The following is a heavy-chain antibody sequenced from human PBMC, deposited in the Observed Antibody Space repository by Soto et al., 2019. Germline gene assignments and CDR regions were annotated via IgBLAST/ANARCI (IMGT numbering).Heavy chain of an antibody. J-gene: IGHJ4*02. CDR2: IHYSGST. CDR1: GCSISSNIYY. D-gene: IGHD3-22*01. Sequence: SETLSLSCTVSGCSISSNIYYWGWIRQPPGKGLEWIGNIHYSGSTYYDSSLQSRVTISIDTSKNQFSLKLSSVTATVTAVYYCASQHYYHTSGYYVVYWGQGTLVTVS. CDR3: ASQHYYHTSGYYVVY. V-gene: IGHV4-39*01.